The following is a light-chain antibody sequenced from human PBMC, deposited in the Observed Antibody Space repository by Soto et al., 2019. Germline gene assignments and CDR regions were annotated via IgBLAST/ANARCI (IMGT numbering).Light chain of an antibody. CDR2: DTS. CDR3: QQRSNWPHT. V-gene: IGKV3-11*01. J-gene: IGKJ5*01. Sequence: EVVLTQSPGTLSLSPGDRATLSCGASQSVSSYLAWYQHKPGQAPRLLIYDTSNRATGIPARFSGSGSGTDFTLTISSLEPEDFAVYYCQQRSNWPHTFGQGTRLEIK. CDR1: QSVSSY.